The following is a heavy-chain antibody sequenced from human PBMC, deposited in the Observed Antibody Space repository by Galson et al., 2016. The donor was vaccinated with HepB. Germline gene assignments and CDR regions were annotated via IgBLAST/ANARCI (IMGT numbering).Heavy chain of an antibody. CDR2: IIPLFGTG. V-gene: IGHV1-69*13. D-gene: IGHD4-17*01. Sequence: SVKVSCKASGGTFSSYAFSWVRQAPGQGLEWMGGIIPLFGTGHYAQKFQGRVTITADESTNTAYMELSSLRSEDTAVYFCSGDFSVTTALGVWGQGKMVTVSA. CDR1: GGTFSSYA. J-gene: IGHJ3*01. CDR3: SGDFSVTTALGV.